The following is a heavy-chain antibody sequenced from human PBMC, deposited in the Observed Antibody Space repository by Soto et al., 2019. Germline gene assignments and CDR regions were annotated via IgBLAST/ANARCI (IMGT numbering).Heavy chain of an antibody. CDR2: ISTSGTST. Sequence: QMHLVESGGGLVKPGGSLRLSCGASGFTFSNHYMAWIRQAPGKGLEWVSYISTSGTSTFYADSVKGRFTISRDNAKDSLFLQMNSLRVDDTAVYFCARDGVLFRAGFDSWGQGTLVTVAS. D-gene: IGHD3-3*01. CDR3: ARDGVLFRAGFDS. CDR1: GFTFSNHY. J-gene: IGHJ4*02. V-gene: IGHV3-11*01.